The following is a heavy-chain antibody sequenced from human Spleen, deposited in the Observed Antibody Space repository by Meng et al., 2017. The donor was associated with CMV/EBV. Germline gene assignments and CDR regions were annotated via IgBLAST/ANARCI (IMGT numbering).Heavy chain of an antibody. V-gene: IGHV1-2*02. CDR3: ARERYLVPAASPDYYYYRMDV. CDR1: GYTFIGYY. D-gene: IGHD2-2*01. Sequence: ASVKVSCKASGYTFIGYYMHWVRQSPGQGLEWMGWINPETGDSNYAQKFQGRVTMTRDTFITTAYMEVSRLRSDDTAVYYCARERYLVPAASPDYYYYRMDVWGQGTTVTVSS. CDR2: INPETGDS. J-gene: IGHJ6*02.